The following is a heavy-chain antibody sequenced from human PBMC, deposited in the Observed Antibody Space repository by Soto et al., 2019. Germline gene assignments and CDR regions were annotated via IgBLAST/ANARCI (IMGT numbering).Heavy chain of an antibody. CDR2: ISGSGGST. CDR1: GFTFSSYA. J-gene: IGHJ6*02. V-gene: IGHV3-23*01. CDR3: AKDRAGTNHAVDYCMVV. D-gene: IGHD1-7*01. Sequence: GGSLRLSCAASGFTFSSYAMSWVRQAPGKGLEWVSAISGSGGSTYYADSVKGRFTISRDNSKNTLYLQMNSLISEDTAVYYCAKDRAGTNHAVDYCMVVWDQETTLAVSS.